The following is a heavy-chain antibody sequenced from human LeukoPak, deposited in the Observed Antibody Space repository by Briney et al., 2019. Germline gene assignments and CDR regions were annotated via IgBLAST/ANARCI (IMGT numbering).Heavy chain of an antibody. J-gene: IGHJ5*02. D-gene: IGHD3-10*01. Sequence: SETLSLTCTVSSGSMSNYYWSWIRQPAGKGLEWIGRIQPSGSTNDNPSLKSRLTMSLDTSKNQFSLRLGSVTAADTAVYYCARVGDGSGSYYNTAWFDPWGQGTLVTVSS. CDR2: IQPSGST. CDR1: SGSMSNYY. CDR3: ARVGDGSGSYYNTAWFDP. V-gene: IGHV4-4*07.